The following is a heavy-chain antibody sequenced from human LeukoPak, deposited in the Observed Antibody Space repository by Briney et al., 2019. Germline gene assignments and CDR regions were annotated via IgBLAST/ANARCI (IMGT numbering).Heavy chain of an antibody. CDR1: GGSISSYY. J-gene: IGHJ2*01. Sequence: SETLSLTCTVSGGSISSYYWSWIRQPPGKGLEWIGYIYYSGRTNYNPSLKSRVTISVDTSQNQFSLKLSSVTAADTAVYYCARHWNSSSGWYAYWYFDLWGRGTLVTVSS. CDR3: ARHWNSSSGWYAYWYFDL. D-gene: IGHD6-19*01. CDR2: IYYSGRT. V-gene: IGHV4-59*08.